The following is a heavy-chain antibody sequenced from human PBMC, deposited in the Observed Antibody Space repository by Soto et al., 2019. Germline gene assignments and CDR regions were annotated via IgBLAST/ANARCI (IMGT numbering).Heavy chain of an antibody. CDR3: ARDPYSSSSPFDY. Sequence: GGSLRLSCAASGFTFRSYSMNWVRQAPGKGLEWVSSISSSSIYIYYADSVKGRFTISRDNAKNSLYLQMNSLRAEDTAVYYCARDPYSSSSPFDYWGQGTLVTVSS. J-gene: IGHJ4*02. V-gene: IGHV3-21*01. CDR1: GFTFRSYS. CDR2: ISSSSIYI. D-gene: IGHD6-6*01.